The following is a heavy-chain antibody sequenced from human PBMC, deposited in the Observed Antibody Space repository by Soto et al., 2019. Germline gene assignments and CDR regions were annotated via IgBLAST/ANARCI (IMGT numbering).Heavy chain of an antibody. J-gene: IGHJ4*02. D-gene: IGHD6-19*01. Sequence: EVQLLESGGGLVQPGGSLRLSCAASGFTSSSYAMSWVRQAPGKGLEWVSAISGSGGSTYYADSVKGRFTISIDNSKNTLYLQMNSLRAEDTAVYYCAKGDSSGWYLPTFDYWGQGTLVTVSS. CDR3: AKGDSSGWYLPTFDY. CDR1: GFTSSSYA. CDR2: ISGSGGST. V-gene: IGHV3-23*01.